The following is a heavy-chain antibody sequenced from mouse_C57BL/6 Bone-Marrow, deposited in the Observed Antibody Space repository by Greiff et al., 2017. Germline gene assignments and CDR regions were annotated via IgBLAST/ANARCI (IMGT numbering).Heavy chain of an antibody. CDR1: GYTFTSYW. CDR3: ARVYGRTYWYFDV. CDR2: IDPSDSYT. V-gene: IGHV1-69*01. Sequence: QVQLQQPGAELVMPGASVKLSCKASGYTFTSYWMHWVKQRPGQGLEWIGEIDPSDSYTNYNQKFKGKSTLTVDKSSSTAYMQLSSLTSEDSAVYYCARVYGRTYWYFDVWGTGTTVTVSS. J-gene: IGHJ1*03. D-gene: IGHD1-1*01.